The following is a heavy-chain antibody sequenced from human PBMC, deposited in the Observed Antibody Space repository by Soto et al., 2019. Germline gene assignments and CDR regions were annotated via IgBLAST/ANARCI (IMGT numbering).Heavy chain of an antibody. CDR1: GIAFSRSG. CDR2: ISYDETNT. CDR3: ARDKGLRYLDT. V-gene: IGHV3-30*03. J-gene: IGHJ4*02. D-gene: IGHD3-9*01. Sequence: GGSLRXSCAASGIAFSRSGMHWVRQAPGKGLEWVAFISYDETNTFYGDSVKGRLTITRDNSKNTLYLHMNSLRVEDTALYYCARDKGLRYLDTWGQGTLVNV.